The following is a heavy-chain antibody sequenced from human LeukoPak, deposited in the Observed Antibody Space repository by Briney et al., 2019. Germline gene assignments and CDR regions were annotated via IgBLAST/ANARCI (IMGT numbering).Heavy chain of an antibody. V-gene: IGHV1-18*01. CDR2: ISAYNGNT. D-gene: IGHD1-14*01. CDR3: ARGAEGILFFHYYYMDV. J-gene: IGHJ6*03. CDR1: GYTFTSYG. Sequence: ASVKVSCKASGYTFTSYGISWVRQAPGQGLEWMGWISAYNGNTNYAQKLQGRVTMTTDTSTSTAYMELRSLRSDDTAVYYCARGAEGILFFHYYYMDVWGKGTTVTVSS.